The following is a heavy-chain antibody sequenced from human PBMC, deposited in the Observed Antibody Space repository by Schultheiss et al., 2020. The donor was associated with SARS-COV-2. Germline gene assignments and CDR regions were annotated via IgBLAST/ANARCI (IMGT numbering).Heavy chain of an antibody. CDR1: GFTFSSYG. CDR2: ISYDGSNK. Sequence: GGSLRLSCAASGFTFSSYGMHWVRQAPGKGLEWVAVISYDGSNKYYADSVKGRFTISRDNSKNTLYLQMNSLRAEDTAVYYCARDRNDRRMYYYGMDVWGQGTTVTVSS. CDR3: ARDRNDRRMYYYGMDV. J-gene: IGHJ6*02. V-gene: IGHV3-30*03. D-gene: IGHD1-1*01.